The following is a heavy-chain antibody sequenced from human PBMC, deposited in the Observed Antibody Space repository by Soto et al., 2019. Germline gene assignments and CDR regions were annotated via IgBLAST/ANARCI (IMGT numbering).Heavy chain of an antibody. CDR2: ISSSGSTI. CDR3: VRVNYYDSSGSSLDAFDI. D-gene: IGHD3-22*01. CDR1: GFTFSSYE. Sequence: GSLRLSCAASGFTFSSYEMNWVRQAPGKGLEWVSYISSSGSTIYYADSVKGRFTISRDNAKNSLYLQMNSLRAEDTALYYCVRVNYYDSSGSSLDAFDIWGQGTMVTVSS. V-gene: IGHV3-48*03. J-gene: IGHJ3*02.